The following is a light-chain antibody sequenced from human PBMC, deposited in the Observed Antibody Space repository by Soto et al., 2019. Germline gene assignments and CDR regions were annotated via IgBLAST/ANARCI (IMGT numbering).Light chain of an antibody. Sequence: QSALTQPPSASGSPGQSVTISCTGTSSAVGGYNYVSWYQQHPGKAPKLMIYEVSKRPSGVPVRFSGSKSGNTASLTVSGLQAEDEADYYCSAYAGSNNLVFGGGTKRTGL. CDR3: SAYAGSNNLV. J-gene: IGLJ3*02. CDR1: SSAVGGYNY. CDR2: EVS. V-gene: IGLV2-8*01.